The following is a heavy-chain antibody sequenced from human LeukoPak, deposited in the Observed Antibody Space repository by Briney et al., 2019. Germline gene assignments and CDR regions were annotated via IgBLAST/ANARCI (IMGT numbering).Heavy chain of an antibody. J-gene: IGHJ6*03. CDR3: ASRQLERQAHYYMDV. V-gene: IGHV1-18*01. CDR2: ISAYNGNT. D-gene: IGHD1-1*01. Sequence: ASVKVSCKAAGYNYNTYSIAWVRQVPGEGLEWMGWISAYNGNTNYAQNFQDRVTMTIDTSTSTGYMELRSLASDDTAVYYCASRQLERQAHYYMDVWGKGTTVFVSS. CDR1: GYNYNTYS.